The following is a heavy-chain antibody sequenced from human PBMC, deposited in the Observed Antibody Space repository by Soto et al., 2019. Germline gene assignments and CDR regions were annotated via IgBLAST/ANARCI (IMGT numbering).Heavy chain of an antibody. CDR3: ARVVTAILFDY. J-gene: IGHJ4*02. CDR2: IYYSGSN. D-gene: IGHD2-21*02. CDR1: GGSIGSSGGY. V-gene: IGHV4-39*07. Sequence: SETLCLTWSVSGGSIGSSGGYRGGIRQPPGKGLEWIGSIYYSGSNNYNPSLKSRVTISVDTSKNQFSLKLSSVTAADTAVYYCARVVTAILFDYWGQGTLVTVSS.